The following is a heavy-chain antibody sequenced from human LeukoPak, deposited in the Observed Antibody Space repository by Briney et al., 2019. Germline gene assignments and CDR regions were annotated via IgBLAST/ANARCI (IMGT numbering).Heavy chain of an antibody. V-gene: IGHV4-59*12. J-gene: IGHJ6*03. Sequence: SETLSLTCTVSGGSISSYYWSWIRQPPGKGLEWIGYTYYSGSTNYNPSLKSRVTMSVDTSKNQFSLKLSSVTAADTAVYYCARVKRVYDILTGSSYYYYMDVWGKGTTVTISS. CDR3: ARVKRVYDILTGSSYYYYMDV. CDR1: GGSISSYY. D-gene: IGHD3-9*01. CDR2: TYYSGST.